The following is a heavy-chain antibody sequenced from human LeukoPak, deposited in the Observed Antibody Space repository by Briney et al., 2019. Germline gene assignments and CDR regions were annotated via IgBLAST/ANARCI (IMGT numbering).Heavy chain of an antibody. D-gene: IGHD6-19*01. V-gene: IGHV4-59*08. Sequence: PSETLSLTCTVSGGSISSYFWSRIRQPPGKGLEWIGYMQYSGSANYNPSLKSRVTISVDTSENQFSLKLSSVTAADTAVYYCARTGIAVAYDAFDIWGQGTMVTVSS. CDR3: ARTGIAVAYDAFDI. CDR2: MQYSGSA. J-gene: IGHJ3*02. CDR1: GGSISSYF.